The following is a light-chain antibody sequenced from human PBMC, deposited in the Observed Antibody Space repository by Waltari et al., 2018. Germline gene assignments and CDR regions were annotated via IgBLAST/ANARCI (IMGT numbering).Light chain of an antibody. V-gene: IGKV3-20*01. J-gene: IGKJ5*01. Sequence: EIVLTQSPGTLSLSPGERDTLSCMASQSISSTYLAWYQQKPGQAPSLLIYAASSRATGIPDRFSGSGSGTDFTLTINRLEPEDFAVYYCQQSDTSSVTFGQGTRLEIK. CDR1: QSISSTY. CDR3: QQSDTSSVT. CDR2: AAS.